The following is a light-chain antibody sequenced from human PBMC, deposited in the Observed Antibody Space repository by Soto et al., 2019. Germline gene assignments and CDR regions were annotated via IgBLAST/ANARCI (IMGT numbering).Light chain of an antibody. Sequence: DIVMTHSPDSLAVSLGEGATINCKASQSVLYSSNNKNYLAWYQQKPGQPPKLLIYWASTRESGVPDRFSGSGSGTDFTLTISSLQAEDVAVYYCQQYYSTPPAFGQGTKVDI. J-gene: IGKJ1*01. CDR2: WAS. CDR3: QQYYSTPPA. CDR1: QSVLYSSNNKNY. V-gene: IGKV4-1*01.